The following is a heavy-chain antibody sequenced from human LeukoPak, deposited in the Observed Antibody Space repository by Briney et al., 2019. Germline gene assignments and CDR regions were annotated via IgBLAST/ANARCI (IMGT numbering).Heavy chain of an antibody. V-gene: IGHV3-7*01. Sequence: GGSLRLSCAASGFTFSSYAMSWVRQAPGKGLEWVANVKQDGSEKNYVDSVKGRFTISRDNAKNSLYLQMNSLRVEDTAVYYCARVRARSYCSSTSCYGYWGQGTLVTVSS. J-gene: IGHJ4*02. D-gene: IGHD2-2*01. CDR1: GFTFSSYA. CDR2: VKQDGSEK. CDR3: ARVRARSYCSSTSCYGY.